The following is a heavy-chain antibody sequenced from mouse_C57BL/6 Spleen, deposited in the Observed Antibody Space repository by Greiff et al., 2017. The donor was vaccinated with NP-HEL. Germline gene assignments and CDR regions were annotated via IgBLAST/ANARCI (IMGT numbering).Heavy chain of an antibody. J-gene: IGHJ3*01. CDR2: INPGSGGT. V-gene: IGHV1-54*01. Sequence: VQLQQSGAELVRPGTSVKVSCKASGYAFTNYLIEWVKQRPGQGLEWIGVINPGSGGTNYNEKFKGKATLTADKSSSTAYMQLSSLTSEDSAVYFCAYDYDDGGFAYWGQGTLVTVSA. CDR1: GYAFTNYL. CDR3: AYDYDDGGFAY. D-gene: IGHD2-4*01.